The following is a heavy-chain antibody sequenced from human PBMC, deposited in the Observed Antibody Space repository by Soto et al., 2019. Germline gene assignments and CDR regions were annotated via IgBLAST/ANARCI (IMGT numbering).Heavy chain of an antibody. CDR2: IYPGDSDT. CDR1: GYSFTSYW. V-gene: IGHV5-51*01. D-gene: IGHD6-13*01. J-gene: IGHJ3*02. Sequence: GESLKISCKGSGYSFTSYWIGWERQMPGKGLEGMGIIYPGDSDTRYSPSFQGQDTISAEKSISTAYLRWRSLKASDTAMYYCAWGPLRRSSSWANFDAFDIWGQGTMVTVSS. CDR3: AWGPLRRSSSWANFDAFDI.